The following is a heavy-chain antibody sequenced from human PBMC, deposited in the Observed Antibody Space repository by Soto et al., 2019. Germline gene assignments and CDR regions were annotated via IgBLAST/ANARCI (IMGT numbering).Heavy chain of an antibody. CDR1: GYTFTGYY. CDR3: ARDYSSSWYDM. J-gene: IGHJ4*02. CDR2: INLNSGGT. D-gene: IGHD6-13*01. Sequence: ASVKVSCKASGYTFTGYYMHWVRQAPGQGLEWMGWINLNSGGTNYAQKFQGRVTMTRDTSISTAYMELSRLRSDDTAVYYCARDYSSSWYDMWGQGTLVTVSS. V-gene: IGHV1-2*02.